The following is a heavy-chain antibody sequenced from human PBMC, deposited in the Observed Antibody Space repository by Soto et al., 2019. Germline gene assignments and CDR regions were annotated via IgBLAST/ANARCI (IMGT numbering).Heavy chain of an antibody. CDR3: AHRRLGDTRPDYNGLDV. CDR1: GFSLSTTGEG. D-gene: IGHD3-3*01. V-gene: IGHV2-5*01. Sequence: QITLKEAGPTLVKPTQTLTLTCTFSGFSLSTTGEGVFWIRQPPGKAPEWLALVHWNDDKRYSRSLRPRLTIRNDTSRNQVVLSLTNLDPGDTGTYYCAHRRLGDTRPDYNGLDVWGQGTTVIVSS. J-gene: IGHJ6*02. CDR2: VHWNDDK.